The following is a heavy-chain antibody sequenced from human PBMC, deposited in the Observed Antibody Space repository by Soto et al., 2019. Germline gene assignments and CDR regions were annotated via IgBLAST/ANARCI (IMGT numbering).Heavy chain of an antibody. Sequence: PGGSLRLSCAASGFTFSNAWMDWVRQAPGKGLEWVGRIKSKTDGGTTDYAAPVKGRFTISRDDSKNTLYLQMNSLKTEDTAVYYCTTDPFVLRYFDWFFAWDYWGQGTLVTVSS. D-gene: IGHD3-9*01. CDR3: TTDPFVLRYFDWFFAWDY. CDR2: IKSKTDGGTT. J-gene: IGHJ4*02. V-gene: IGHV3-15*07. CDR1: GFTFSNAW.